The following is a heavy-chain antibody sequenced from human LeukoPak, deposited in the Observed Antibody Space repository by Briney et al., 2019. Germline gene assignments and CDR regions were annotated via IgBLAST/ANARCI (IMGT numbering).Heavy chain of an antibody. CDR3: ARGGQQWRGGNYFDS. Sequence: ASVKVSCKASGYTFTDYALHWVRQAPGQSLEWMGWITTGRGETRYSQDFQRRITLTRDKSANTVYMDLSDLTSEDTAVYYCARGGQQWRGGNYFDSWGQGALVAVSS. D-gene: IGHD6-19*01. J-gene: IGHJ4*02. V-gene: IGHV1-3*03. CDR1: GYTFTDYA. CDR2: ITTGRGET.